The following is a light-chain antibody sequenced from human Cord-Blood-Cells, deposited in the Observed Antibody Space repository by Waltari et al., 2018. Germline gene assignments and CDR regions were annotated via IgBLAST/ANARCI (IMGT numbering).Light chain of an antibody. CDR2: EGS. CDR3: CSYAGSSTWV. Sequence: QSALTHPASVSGSPGQSITISCTGTSRHVGSYNLLSWYQQHPGKAPKLMIYEGSKRPSGVSNRFSGSKSGNTASLTISGLQAEDEADYYCCSYAGSSTWVFGGGTKLTVL. CDR1: SRHVGSYNL. V-gene: IGLV2-23*01. J-gene: IGLJ3*02.